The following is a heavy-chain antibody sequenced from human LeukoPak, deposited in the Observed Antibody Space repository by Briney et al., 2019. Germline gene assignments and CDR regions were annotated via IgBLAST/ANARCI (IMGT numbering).Heavy chain of an antibody. J-gene: IGHJ5*02. Sequence: ASVKVSCKASGYTFTCYYMHWVRQAPGQGLEWMGWINPNSGGTNYAQKFQGRVTMTRDTSISTAYMELSRLRSDDTAVYYCARRGGPYNWFDPWGQGTLVTVSS. CDR1: GYTFTCYY. CDR3: ARRGGPYNWFDP. V-gene: IGHV1-2*02. D-gene: IGHD3-16*01. CDR2: INPNSGGT.